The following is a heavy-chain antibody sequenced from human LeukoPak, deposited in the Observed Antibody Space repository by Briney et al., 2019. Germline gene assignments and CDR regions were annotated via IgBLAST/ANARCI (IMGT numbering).Heavy chain of an antibody. J-gene: IGHJ4*02. CDR2: IYYSGST. V-gene: IGHV4-39*07. Sequence: SETLSLTCTVSGGSISSSSYYWGWIRQPPGKGLEWIGSIYYSGSTYYNPSLKSRVTISVDTSKNQFSLKLSSVTAADTAVYYCARRSLYCSGGSCYSPLSLFDYWGQGTLVTVSS. CDR3: ARRSLYCSGGSCYSPLSLFDY. D-gene: IGHD2-15*01. CDR1: GGSISSSSYY.